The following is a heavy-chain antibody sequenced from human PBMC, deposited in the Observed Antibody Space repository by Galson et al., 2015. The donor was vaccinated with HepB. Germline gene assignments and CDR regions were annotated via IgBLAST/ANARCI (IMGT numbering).Heavy chain of an antibody. J-gene: IGHJ6*02. Sequence: SVKVSCKASGYTFTNYAMNWVRQAPGQGLEWMGWINTNTGNPTYAQGFTGRFVFSLDTSVSTAYLQISSLKADDTAIYYCATEGSGSYRYGMDVWGHGTTVTVSS. D-gene: IGHD1-26*01. CDR2: INTNTGNP. CDR1: GYTFTNYA. CDR3: ATEGSGSYRYGMDV. V-gene: IGHV7-4-1*02.